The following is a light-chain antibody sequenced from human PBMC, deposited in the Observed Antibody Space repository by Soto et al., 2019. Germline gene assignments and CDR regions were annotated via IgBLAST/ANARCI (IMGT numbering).Light chain of an antibody. V-gene: IGLV2-14*01. Sequence: QSALTQPASVSGSPGPSITISCTGTSSDVGGYNYVSWYQQHPGKAPKLMIYDVSNRPSGVSNRFSGSKSGNTASLTSSGLQAEDEADYYCSSYTSSSTSYVFGTGTKLTVL. CDR3: SSYTSSSTSYV. J-gene: IGLJ1*01. CDR1: SSDVGGYNY. CDR2: DVS.